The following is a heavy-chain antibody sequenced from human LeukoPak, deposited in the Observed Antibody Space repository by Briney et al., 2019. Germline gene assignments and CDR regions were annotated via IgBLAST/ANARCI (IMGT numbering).Heavy chain of an antibody. J-gene: IGHJ4*02. CDR1: GYTFTSYA. CDR2: INAGNGNT. Sequence: ASVKVSCKASGYTFTSYAMHWVRQAPGQRLEWMGWINAGNGNTKYSQKFQGRVTITRDTSASTAYMELSSLRSEDTAVYYCARNRYYYESSGYYGPFDYWGQGTLVTVSS. V-gene: IGHV1-3*01. CDR3: ARNRYYYESSGYYGPFDY. D-gene: IGHD3-22*01.